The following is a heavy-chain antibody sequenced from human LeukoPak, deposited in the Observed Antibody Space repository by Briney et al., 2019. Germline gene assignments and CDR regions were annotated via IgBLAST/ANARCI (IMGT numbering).Heavy chain of an antibody. CDR1: GFTLSTYW. Sequence: GGSLRLSCAASGFTLSTYWMHWVRQAPGKGLVWVSHIKTDGSSTTYADSVKGRFTISRDNAKNMLYLQMNSLRAEDTAVYYCARDRGYTQDYWGQGTLVTVSS. D-gene: IGHD5-12*01. V-gene: IGHV3-74*01. CDR2: IKTDGSST. J-gene: IGHJ4*02. CDR3: ARDRGYTQDY.